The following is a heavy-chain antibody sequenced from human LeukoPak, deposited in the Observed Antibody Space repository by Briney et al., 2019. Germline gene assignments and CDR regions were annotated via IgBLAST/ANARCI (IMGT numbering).Heavy chain of an antibody. CDR1: GYTFTAYY. Sequence: ASVKVSCKASGYTFTAYYMHWVRQAPGQRLEWMGRINPNSGGTNYAQKFQGRVTMTRDTSISTAYMELSRLRSDDTAVYYCARDTTMVRGVIKRARFDYWGQGTLVTVSS. J-gene: IGHJ4*02. D-gene: IGHD3-10*01. CDR3: ARDTTMVRGVIKRARFDY. CDR2: INPNSGGT. V-gene: IGHV1-2*06.